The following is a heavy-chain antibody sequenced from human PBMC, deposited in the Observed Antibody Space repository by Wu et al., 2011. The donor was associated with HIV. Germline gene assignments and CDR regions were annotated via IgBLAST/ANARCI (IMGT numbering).Heavy chain of an antibody. D-gene: IGHD2-15*01. Sequence: QVQLVQSGAEVKKPGASVKVSCKASGYIFTSYGITWVRQAPGQGLEWMGIINPSGGRTTYAQKFQGRVTLTRDTSTSTVYMEMRSLRSEDTAVYYCARGEVVLGSWGQGTLVTVSS. V-gene: IGHV1-46*01. J-gene: IGHJ4*02. CDR3: ARGEVVLGS. CDR2: INPSGGRT. CDR1: GYIFTSYG.